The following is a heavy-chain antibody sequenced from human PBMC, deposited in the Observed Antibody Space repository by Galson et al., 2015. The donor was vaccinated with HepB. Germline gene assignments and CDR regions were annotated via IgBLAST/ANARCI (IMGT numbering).Heavy chain of an antibody. J-gene: IGHJ6*02. CDR1: GYTFTSNY. CDR3: ARDRIVVVVAVDYYYYGMDV. D-gene: IGHD2-15*01. V-gene: IGHV1-46*03. CDR2: INPSGGST. Sequence: SVKVSCKASGYTFTSNYMHWVRQAPGQGLEWMGIINPSGGSTSYAQKFQGRVTMTRDTSTSTVYMELSSLGSEDTAVYYCARDRIVVVVAVDYYYYGMDVWGQGTTVTVSS.